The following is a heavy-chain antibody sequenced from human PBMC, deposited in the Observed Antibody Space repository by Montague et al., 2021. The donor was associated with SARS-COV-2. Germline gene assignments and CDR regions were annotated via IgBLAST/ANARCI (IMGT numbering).Heavy chain of an antibody. V-gene: IGHV4-61*01. J-gene: IGHJ6*02. Sequence: SETLSLTCTVSGGSVSSGSFYWNWIRQPPGKGLELIGYIYYTGSSNYNPSLKSRVTISVDTSKNQFSLKLSSVIAADTAVYYCASLRGSAEILTAFQGVSYYYGMDVWGQGTTVTVSS. CDR3: ASLRGSAEILTAFQGVSYYYGMDV. D-gene: IGHD3-9*01. CDR2: IYYTGSS. CDR1: GGSVSSGSFY.